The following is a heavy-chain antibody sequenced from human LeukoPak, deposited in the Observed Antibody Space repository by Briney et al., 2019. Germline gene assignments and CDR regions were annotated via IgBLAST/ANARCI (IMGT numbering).Heavy chain of an antibody. Sequence: GGSLRLSCVASGFPFSSYWMTWVRQAPGKGLEWVANIKQDGSKKSYVDSVKGRFTISRDNAKNLLYLQMNSLRAEDTAIYYCTRVGYIDEGIDYWGQGTLVTVSS. CDR2: IKQDGSKK. J-gene: IGHJ4*02. CDR1: GFPFSSYW. CDR3: TRVGYIDEGIDY. V-gene: IGHV3-7*04. D-gene: IGHD5-24*01.